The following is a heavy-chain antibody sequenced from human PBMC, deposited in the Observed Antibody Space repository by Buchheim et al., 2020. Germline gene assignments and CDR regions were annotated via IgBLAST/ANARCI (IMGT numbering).Heavy chain of an antibody. CDR3: AKGPPIGAAITNAEFGR. V-gene: IGHV3-23*01. J-gene: IGHJ4*02. D-gene: IGHD3-10*01. CDR2: IGGSGGNT. Sequence: EVQLLESGGGLVQPGGSLRLSCAASGFTFSSYAMNWVRRAPGKGLEWVSTIGGSGGNTYYPDSVKGRFTISRDNSKNTLYLQMNSLRAEDTAVYYCAKGPPIGAAITNAEFGRWGQGTL. CDR1: GFTFSSYA.